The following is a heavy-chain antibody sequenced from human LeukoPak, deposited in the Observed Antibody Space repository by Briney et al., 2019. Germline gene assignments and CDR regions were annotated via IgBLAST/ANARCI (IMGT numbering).Heavy chain of an antibody. Sequence: GRSLRLSCAASGFTFSSYGMHWVRQAPGKGLECVAVIWYDGSNKYYADSVKGRFTISRDNSKNTLYLQMNSLTAEDTAVYYCARDIAAADSRYYYYGMDVWGQGTTVTVSS. J-gene: IGHJ6*02. CDR2: IWYDGSNK. V-gene: IGHV3-33*01. CDR1: GFTFSSYG. CDR3: ARDIAAADSRYYYYGMDV. D-gene: IGHD6-13*01.